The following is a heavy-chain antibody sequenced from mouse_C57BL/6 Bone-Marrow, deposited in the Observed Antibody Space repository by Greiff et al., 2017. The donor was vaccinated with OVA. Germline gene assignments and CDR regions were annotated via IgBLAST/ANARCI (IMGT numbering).Heavy chain of an antibody. CDR1: GFTFSSYG. CDR2: ISSGGSYT. V-gene: IGHV5-6*01. J-gene: IGHJ3*01. Sequence: EVMLVESGGDLVKPGGSLKLSCAASGFTFSSYGMSWVRQTPDKRLEWVATISSGGSYTYYPDSVKGRFTISRDNAKNTLYLQMSSLKSEDTALYSGARGEYYGSGAFAYTGQGALVSVSA. CDR3: ARGEYYGSGAFAY. D-gene: IGHD1-1*01.